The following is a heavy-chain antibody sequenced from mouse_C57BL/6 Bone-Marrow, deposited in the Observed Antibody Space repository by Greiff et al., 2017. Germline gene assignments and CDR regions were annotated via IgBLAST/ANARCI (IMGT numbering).Heavy chain of an antibody. D-gene: IGHD1-1*01. V-gene: IGHV1-81*01. CDR1: GYTFTSYG. CDR2: IYPRSGNT. J-gene: IGHJ4*01. Sequence: QVQLKESGAELARPGASVKLSCKASGYTFTSYGISWVKQRTGQGLEWIGEIYPRSGNTYYNEKFKGKATLTADKSSSTAYMELRSLTSEDSAVYFCARGTTVVAPMDYWCQGTSVTVSS. CDR3: ARGTTVVAPMDY.